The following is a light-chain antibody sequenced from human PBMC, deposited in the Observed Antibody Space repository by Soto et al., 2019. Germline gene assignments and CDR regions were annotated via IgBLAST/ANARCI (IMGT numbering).Light chain of an antibody. J-gene: IGKJ4*01. V-gene: IGKV1-39*01. CDR1: QTISDY. CDR2: GSS. CDR3: QQTYDSLVS. Sequence: DIQMTQSPPSLSASVGDRVTITCRASQTISDYLHWYQQKPGKAPTLLIYGSSSLQTGVPPRFSGSGSGTEFTLTISSLQPEDFGTYYCQQTYDSLVSFGGGTKGDLK.